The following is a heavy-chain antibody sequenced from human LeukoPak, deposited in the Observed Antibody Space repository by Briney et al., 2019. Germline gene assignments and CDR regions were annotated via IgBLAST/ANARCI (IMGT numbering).Heavy chain of an antibody. Sequence: GGSLRLSCAASGFTFNSYWMHWVRQAPGKGLVWVSRISTDGSSAMYADSVKGRFTISRDKAKNTLYLQMNSLRAEDTAVYYCARVNVCPRCHFDYWGQGTLVTVSS. CDR2: ISTDGSSA. J-gene: IGHJ4*02. D-gene: IGHD3-16*01. CDR1: GFTFNSYW. V-gene: IGHV3-74*03. CDR3: ARVNVCPRCHFDY.